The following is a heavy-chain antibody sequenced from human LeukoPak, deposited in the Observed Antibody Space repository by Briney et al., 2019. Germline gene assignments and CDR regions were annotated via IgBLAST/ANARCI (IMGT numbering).Heavy chain of an antibody. Sequence: SETLSLTCAVYGGSFSGYYWSWIRQPPGKGLEWIGEINHSGSTNYNPSLKSRVTISVDTSKNQFSLKLSSVTAADTAVYYCARGIRGYGYGYGYWGQGTLVTVSS. D-gene: IGHD5-18*01. V-gene: IGHV4-34*01. CDR3: ARGIRGYGYGYGY. CDR2: INHSGST. J-gene: IGHJ4*02. CDR1: GGSFSGYY.